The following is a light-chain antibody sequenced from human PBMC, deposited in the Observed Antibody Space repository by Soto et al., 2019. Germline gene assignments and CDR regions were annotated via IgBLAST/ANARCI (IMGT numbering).Light chain of an antibody. J-gene: IGLJ2*01. CDR3: SSYTDRHTVT. CDR2: DVS. CDR1: GSDVGGHTS. V-gene: IGLV2-14*03. Sequence: QSALTQPASVSWSPGQSITISCTGTGSDVGGHTSVSWYQQYPGKAPELVIYDVSNRPSGISNRVSGSKSGNTASLTISGLQAEDEADFYCSSYTDRHTVTFGGGTKLTVL.